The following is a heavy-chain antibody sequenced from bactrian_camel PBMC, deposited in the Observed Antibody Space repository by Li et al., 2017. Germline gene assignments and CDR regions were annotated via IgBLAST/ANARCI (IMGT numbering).Heavy chain of an antibody. CDR2: IDGDGMIT. D-gene: IGHD1*01. V-gene: IGHV3S31*01. Sequence: VQLVESGGGSVQAGGSLRLSCAASGYTYSRYCMAWFRQAPGKEREGVAAIDGDGMITYAHSVKGRFTISWDSAKNTLSLEMNNLEPDDTGMYYCATDVGFAYNCAIAIQSPGVVFDNMGRGTQVTVS. J-gene: IGHJ4*01. CDR1: GYTYSRYC.